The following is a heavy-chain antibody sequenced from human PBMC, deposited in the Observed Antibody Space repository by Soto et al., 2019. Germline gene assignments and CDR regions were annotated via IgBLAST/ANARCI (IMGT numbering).Heavy chain of an antibody. D-gene: IGHD3-3*01. V-gene: IGHV4-59*08. CDR2: IYYSGST. CDR3: ARQARGSDFWSGYYMDV. Sequence: ASETLSLTCTVAGGSISSYYWSWIRQPPGKGLEWIGYIYYSGSTNYNPSLKSRVTISVDTSKNQFSLKLSSVTAADAAVYYCARQARGSDFWSGYYMDVWGKGTTVTVSS. J-gene: IGHJ6*03. CDR1: GGSISSYY.